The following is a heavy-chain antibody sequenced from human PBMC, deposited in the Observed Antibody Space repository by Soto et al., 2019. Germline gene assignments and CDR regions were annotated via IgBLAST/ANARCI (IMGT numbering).Heavy chain of an antibody. Sequence: XESLKLSCTCSGYNFNTYWIGLVRQMPGKGLEWMGIIYPGDSDTRYSPSFQGQVTISADKSISTAYLQWSSLKASDTAMYYCERRRASIVDVWGQGTTVTVSS. CDR1: GYNFNTYW. D-gene: IGHD2-15*01. CDR3: ERRRASIVDV. CDR2: IYPGDSDT. V-gene: IGHV5-51*01. J-gene: IGHJ6*02.